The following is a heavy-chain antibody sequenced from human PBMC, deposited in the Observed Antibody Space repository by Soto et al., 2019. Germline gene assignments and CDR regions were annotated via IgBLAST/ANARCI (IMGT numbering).Heavy chain of an antibody. V-gene: IGHV1-69*12. CDR2: IIPIFGTA. D-gene: IGHD3-16*01. J-gene: IGHJ6*02. CDR1: GVTFSSYA. CDR3: ARHLGGNHYYYGMDV. Sequence: QVQLVQSGAEVKKPGSSVKVSCKASGVTFSSYAISWVRQAPGQGLEWMGGIIPIFGTADYAQRFQGRVTITADESTSTLYMELSSLRSEDTAVYYCARHLGGNHYYYGMDVWGQGTTVTVSS.